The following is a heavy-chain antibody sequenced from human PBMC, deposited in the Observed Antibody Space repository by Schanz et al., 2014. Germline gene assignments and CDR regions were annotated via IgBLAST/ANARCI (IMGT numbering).Heavy chain of an antibody. D-gene: IGHD3-10*01. CDR2: RNESHSTI. CDR1: GFTFSSYA. J-gene: IGHJ3*02. CDR3: AKGRFGELSAFDI. Sequence: DVQLLESGGGLVQPGGSLRLSCTASGFTFSSYAMSWVRQAPGKGLEWVSARNESHSTIYYADSVKGRFTITRDNSKNTLYLQMNSLRADDTAVYYCAKGRFGELSAFDIWGQGTMVTVSS. V-gene: IGHV3-23*01.